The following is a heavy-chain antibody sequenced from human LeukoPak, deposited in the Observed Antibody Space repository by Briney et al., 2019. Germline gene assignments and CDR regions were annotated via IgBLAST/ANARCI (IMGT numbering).Heavy chain of an antibody. Sequence: GASVKVSCKASGYTSTSYYMHWVRQAPGQGLEWMGIINPSGGSTSFAQKFQGRVTMTRDMSTSTVYMELSSLRSEDTAVYYCARGGPAPSDPKNWFDPWGQGTLVTVSS. CDR3: ARGGPAPSDPKNWFDP. J-gene: IGHJ5*02. V-gene: IGHV1-46*01. CDR2: INPSGGST. D-gene: IGHD2-2*01. CDR1: GYTSTSYY.